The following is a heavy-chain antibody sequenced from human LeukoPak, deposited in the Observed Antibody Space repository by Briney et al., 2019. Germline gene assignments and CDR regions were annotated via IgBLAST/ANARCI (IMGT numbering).Heavy chain of an antibody. Sequence: ETLSLTCAVSGGSISSSNWWSWVRQPPGKGLEWVSAISASGVSTDYANSVKGRFTISRDNSKNTLYLEMNSLRAEDTAVYYCAKVLGGDYYYGMHVWGQGTTVTVSS. CDR1: GGSISSSN. V-gene: IGHV3-23*01. CDR3: AKVLGGDYYYGMHV. D-gene: IGHD3-16*01. CDR2: ISASGVST. J-gene: IGHJ6*02.